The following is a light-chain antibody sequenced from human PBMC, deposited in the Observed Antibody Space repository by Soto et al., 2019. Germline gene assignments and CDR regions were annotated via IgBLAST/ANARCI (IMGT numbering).Light chain of an antibody. CDR1: QSISSY. J-gene: IGKJ5*01. CDR3: QQSYSTPNT. CDR2: AAS. V-gene: IGKV1-39*01. Sequence: DIQMTQSPSPLSASVGDRVTITCRASQSISSYLNWYQQKPGKAPKLLIYAASSLQSGVPSRFSGSGSGTDFTLTISSLQPEDFATYYCQQSYSTPNTFGQGTRWRL.